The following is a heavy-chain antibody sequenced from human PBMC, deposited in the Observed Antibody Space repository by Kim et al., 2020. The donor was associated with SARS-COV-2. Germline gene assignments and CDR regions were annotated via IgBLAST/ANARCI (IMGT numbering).Heavy chain of an antibody. D-gene: IGHD6-19*01. CDR2: ISGSGGST. CDR3: AKDRPGIAVAGRNRGFDY. J-gene: IGHJ4*02. V-gene: IGHV3-23*01. Sequence: GGSLRLSCAASGFTFSSYAMSWVRQAPGKGLEWVSAISGSGGSTYYADSVKGRFTISRDNSKNTLYLQMNSLRAEDTAVYYCAKDRPGIAVAGRNRGFDYWGQGTLVTVSS. CDR1: GFTFSSYA.